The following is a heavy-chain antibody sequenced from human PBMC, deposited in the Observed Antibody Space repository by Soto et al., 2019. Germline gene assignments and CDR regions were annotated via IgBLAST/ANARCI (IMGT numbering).Heavy chain of an antibody. J-gene: IGHJ6*03. D-gene: IGHD2-15*01. V-gene: IGHV3-23*01. Sequence: EVQLLESGGGLVQPGGSLRLSCAASGFTFSSCAMSWVRQPPGKGLEWVSAISGSAATTFYADSVKGRFTVSRDNSKNTLYLQMNSLRAEDTAVYYCARGPRYCSGYSCDYYMDVWGKGTTVTVSS. CDR2: ISGSAATT. CDR1: GFTFSSCA. CDR3: ARGPRYCSGYSCDYYMDV.